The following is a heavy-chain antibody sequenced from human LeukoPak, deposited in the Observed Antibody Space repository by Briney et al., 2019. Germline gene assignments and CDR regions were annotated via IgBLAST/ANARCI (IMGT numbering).Heavy chain of an antibody. Sequence: PGGSLRLSCAASGFSFSAYGMHWVRQAPGKGLEWVAIISYAGTNEYYADSVKGRFTISRDNSKNMLYLQMNSLRVEDTAVYFCAKDSGIAVPAGGWFVPWGQGILVTVSS. V-gene: IGHV3-30*18. CDR3: AKDSGIAVPAGGWFVP. J-gene: IGHJ5*02. CDR2: ISYAGTNE. D-gene: IGHD6-19*01. CDR1: GFSFSAYG.